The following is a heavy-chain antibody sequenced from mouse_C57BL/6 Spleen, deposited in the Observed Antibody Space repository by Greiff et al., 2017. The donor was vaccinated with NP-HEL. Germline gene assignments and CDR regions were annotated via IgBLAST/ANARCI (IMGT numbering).Heavy chain of an antibody. CDR2: INPSSGYT. J-gene: IGHJ4*01. Sequence: LVESGAELARPGASVKMSCKASGYTFTSYTMHWVNQRPGQGLEWLGYINPSSGYTKYNQKFKDKATLTADKSSSTAYMQLSSLTSEDSAVYYCARDMVTTRAMAYWGQGTSVTVSS. D-gene: IGHD2-1*01. V-gene: IGHV1-4*01. CDR1: GYTFTSYT. CDR3: ARDMVTTRAMAY.